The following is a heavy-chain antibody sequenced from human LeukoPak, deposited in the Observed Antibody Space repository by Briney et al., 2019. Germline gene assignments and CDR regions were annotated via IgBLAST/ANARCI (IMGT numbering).Heavy chain of an antibody. CDR2: MYTSGST. CDR1: GGPISSYY. Sequence: KPSETLSLTCTVSGGPISSYYCSWIRQPPGKGLEWIGYMYTSGSTNYNPSLKSRVTISVDTSKNQFSLKLSSVTAADTAVYYCAGHDIAGFSDAFDIWGQGTIVTVSS. CDR3: AGHDIAGFSDAFDI. J-gene: IGHJ3*02. D-gene: IGHD3-22*01. V-gene: IGHV4-4*09.